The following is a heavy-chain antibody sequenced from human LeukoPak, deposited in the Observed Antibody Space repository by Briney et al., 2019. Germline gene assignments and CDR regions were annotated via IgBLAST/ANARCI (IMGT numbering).Heavy chain of an antibody. J-gene: IGHJ4*02. V-gene: IGHV3-21*01. CDR3: ARDWGITIFGVVNKFDY. CDR1: GFTFSSYS. CDR2: ISSSSSYI. Sequence: GGSLRLSCAASGFTFSSYSMNWVRQAPGKGLEWVSSISSSSSYIYYADSVKGRFTISRDNAKNSLYLQMNSLRAEDTAVYYCARDWGITIFGVVNKFDYWGQGTLVTVSS. D-gene: IGHD3-3*01.